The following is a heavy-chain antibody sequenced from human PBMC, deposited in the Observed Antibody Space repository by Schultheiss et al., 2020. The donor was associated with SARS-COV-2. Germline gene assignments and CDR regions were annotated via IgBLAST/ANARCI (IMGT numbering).Heavy chain of an antibody. J-gene: IGHJ2*01. Sequence: GSLRLSCTVSGGTISSYYWSWIRQPPGKGLEWIGEINHSGSTNYNPSLKSRVTISVDTSKNQFSLKLSSVTAADTAVYYCARRRLAYCGGDCYSGYFDLWGRGTLVTVSS. CDR2: INHSGST. D-gene: IGHD2-21*02. CDR3: ARRRLAYCGGDCYSGYFDL. V-gene: IGHV4-34*01. CDR1: GGTISSYY.